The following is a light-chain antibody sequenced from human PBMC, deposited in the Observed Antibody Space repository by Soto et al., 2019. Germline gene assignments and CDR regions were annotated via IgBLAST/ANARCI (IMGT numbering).Light chain of an antibody. CDR3: QQSYSTPT. J-gene: IGKJ4*01. CDR2: AAS. Sequence: DIQMTQSPSSLSASVGDRVTISCRASQSIGTYLNWYQHKPGKAPKLLIYAASSLHSVLPSRFSGSGSGTDSAISISSLQLEDFASYYCQQSYSTPTFGGGTKVEIK. V-gene: IGKV1-39*01. CDR1: QSIGTY.